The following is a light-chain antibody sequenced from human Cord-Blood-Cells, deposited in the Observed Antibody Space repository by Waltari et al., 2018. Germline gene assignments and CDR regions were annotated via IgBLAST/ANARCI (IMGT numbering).Light chain of an antibody. Sequence: ELVLTHSPGTLSLSPGERATLPCRASQSVSSSYLAWYQQKPCQAPRLLIYGASSRATGIPDRCSGSGSGTDFTLTISRLEPEDFAVYYCQQYGSSPYTFGQGTKLEIK. J-gene: IGKJ2*01. CDR3: QQYGSSPYT. V-gene: IGKV3-20*01. CDR2: GAS. CDR1: QSVSSSY.